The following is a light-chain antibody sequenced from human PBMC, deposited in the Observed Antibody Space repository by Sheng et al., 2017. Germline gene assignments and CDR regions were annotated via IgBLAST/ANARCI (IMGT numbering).Light chain of an antibody. V-gene: IGKV1-5*03. CDR1: QSITSW. CDR3: QQYNSYPLT. Sequence: DIQMTQSPSTLSASVGDRVTITCRASQSITSWLAWYQQKPGKAPKLLIYKASSLESGVPSRFSGSGSGTEFTLTISSLQPDDFATYYCQQYNSYPLTFGGGPEVEIK. J-gene: IGKJ4*01. CDR2: KAS.